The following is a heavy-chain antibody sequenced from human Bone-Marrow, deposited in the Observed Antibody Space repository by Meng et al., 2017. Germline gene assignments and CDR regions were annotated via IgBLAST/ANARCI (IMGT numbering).Heavy chain of an antibody. Sequence: SLKISCAASGFTFDDYSMHWVRQAPGKGLEWVAGISLDSGGIGYADSVKGRFTISRDNAKNSLYLQMNSLRAEDTALYYCAKASTYSSGWSFDYWGQGTLVTVSS. J-gene: IGHJ4*02. CDR3: AKASTYSSGWSFDY. CDR1: GFTFDDYS. CDR2: ISLDSGGI. D-gene: IGHD6-19*01. V-gene: IGHV3-9*01.